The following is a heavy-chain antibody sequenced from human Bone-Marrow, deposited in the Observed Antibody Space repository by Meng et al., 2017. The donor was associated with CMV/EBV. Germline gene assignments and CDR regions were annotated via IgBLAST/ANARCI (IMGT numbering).Heavy chain of an antibody. D-gene: IGHD3-3*01. J-gene: IGHJ4*02. V-gene: IGHV3-48*04. CDR1: GFTFSSYS. CDR3: AREYYDFWSRGGY. Sequence: GVLKISCAASGFTFSSYSMNWVRQAPGKGLEWVSYISSSSSTIYYADSVKGRFTISRDNAKNSLYLQMNSLRAEDTAVYYCAREYYDFWSRGGYWGQGTLVTVSS. CDR2: ISSSSSTI.